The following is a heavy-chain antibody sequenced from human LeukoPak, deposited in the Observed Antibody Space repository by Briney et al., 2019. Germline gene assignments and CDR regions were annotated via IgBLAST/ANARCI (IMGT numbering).Heavy chain of an antibody. Sequence: SETLSLTCAVYGGSFSGYYWSWIRQPPGKGLEWIGEINHSGSTNYNPSLKSRVTISVDTSKNQFSLKLSSVTAADTAVYYCARGRTLYSLGEFFHYWGQGTLVTVSS. CDR3: ARGRTLYSLGEFFHY. V-gene: IGHV4-34*01. CDR2: INHSGST. D-gene: IGHD3-16*01. J-gene: IGHJ4*02. CDR1: GGSFSGYY.